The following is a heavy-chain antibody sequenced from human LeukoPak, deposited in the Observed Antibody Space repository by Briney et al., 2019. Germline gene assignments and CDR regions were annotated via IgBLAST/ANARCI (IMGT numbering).Heavy chain of an antibody. CDR3: ARDRAGGQLSRYCSSTSCPTRYYGMDV. J-gene: IGHJ6*02. Sequence: PSGTLSLTCAVSGVSISSYYWSWIRQAAGKGLEWVWRIYASGSNKYNPSLMSRATMSVDASTNQFTLKLSSVTAADTAVYYCARDRAGGQLSRYCSSTSCPTRYYGMDVWGQGTTVTVSS. D-gene: IGHD2-2*01. V-gene: IGHV4-4*07. CDR1: GVSISSYY. CDR2: IYASGSN.